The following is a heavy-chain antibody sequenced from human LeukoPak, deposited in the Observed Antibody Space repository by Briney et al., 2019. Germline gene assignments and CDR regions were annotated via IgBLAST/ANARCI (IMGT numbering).Heavy chain of an antibody. CDR1: GFTFSSYG. CDR2: IWYDGSNK. D-gene: IGHD3-22*01. CDR3: ARNVHPFSSGYFDY. Sequence: GGSLRLSCAASGFTFSSYGMHWVRQAPGKGLEWVAVIWYDGSNKYYADSAKGRFTISRDNSKNTLYLQMNSLRAEDTAVYYCARNVHPFSSGYFDYWGQGTLVTVSS. V-gene: IGHV3-33*01. J-gene: IGHJ4*02.